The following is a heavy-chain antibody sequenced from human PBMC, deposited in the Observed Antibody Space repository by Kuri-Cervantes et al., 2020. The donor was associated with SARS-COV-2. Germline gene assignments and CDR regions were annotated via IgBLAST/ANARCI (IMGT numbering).Heavy chain of an antibody. V-gene: IGHV3-20*04. CDR3: ARSPGDGDYDPFDY. CDR2: INWNGGST. J-gene: IGHJ4*02. CDR1: GFTFDDYG. D-gene: IGHD4-17*01. Sequence: GSLRLSCAASGFTFDDYGMSWVRQAPGKGLEWVSGINWNGGSTGYADSVKGRFTISRDNAKNSLYLRMNSLRAEDTAVYYCARSPGDGDYDPFDYWGQGTLVTVSS.